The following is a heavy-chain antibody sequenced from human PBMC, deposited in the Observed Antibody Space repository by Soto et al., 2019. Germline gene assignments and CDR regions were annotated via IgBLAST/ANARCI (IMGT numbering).Heavy chain of an antibody. CDR3: ARGSDTAYYYYYYGMDV. D-gene: IGHD5-18*01. J-gene: IGHJ6*02. CDR2: IYYSGST. CDR1: GGSISSGGYY. V-gene: IGHV4-31*03. Sequence: QVQLQESGPGLVKPSQTLSLTCTVSGGSISSGGYYWSWIRQHPGKGLEWIGYIYYSGSTYYNPSLTSRVTISVDTSKTQWSLKLSSVTAADTAVYYCARGSDTAYYYYYYGMDVWGQGTTVTVSS.